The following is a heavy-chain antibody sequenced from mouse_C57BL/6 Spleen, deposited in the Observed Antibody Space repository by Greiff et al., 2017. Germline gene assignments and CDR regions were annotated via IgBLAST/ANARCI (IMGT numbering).Heavy chain of an antibody. CDR1: GFTFSSYT. J-gene: IGHJ4*01. D-gene: IGHD2-4*01. CDR3: ASPMITTLYYYAMDY. Sequence: EVKLMESGGGLVKPGGSLKLSCAASGFTFSSYTMSWVRQTPEKRLEWVATISGGGGNTYYPDSVKGRFTISRDNAKNTLYLQMSSLRSEDTALYYCASPMITTLYYYAMDYWGQGTSVTVSS. CDR2: ISGGGGNT. V-gene: IGHV5-9*01.